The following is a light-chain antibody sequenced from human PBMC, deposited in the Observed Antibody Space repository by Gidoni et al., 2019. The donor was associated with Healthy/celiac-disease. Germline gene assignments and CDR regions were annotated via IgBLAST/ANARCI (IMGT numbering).Light chain of an antibody. CDR3: QVWDSSSDHVV. V-gene: IGLV3-21*03. CDR1: NIGRKS. CDR2: DDR. Sequence: SVLTQPPSVSVAPGKTARITCGGNNIGRKSVHWYQQKPGQAPVLVVYDDRDRPSGIPERFSGSNSGNTATLTISRVEAGDEADYYCQVWDSSSDHVVFGGGTKLTVL. J-gene: IGLJ2*01.